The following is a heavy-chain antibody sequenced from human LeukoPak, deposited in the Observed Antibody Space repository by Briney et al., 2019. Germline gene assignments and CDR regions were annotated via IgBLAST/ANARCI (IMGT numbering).Heavy chain of an antibody. Sequence: GGSLRLSCAASGFTVSSNYMSWVRQAPGKGLEWVSVFYSGGSTYYADSVKGRFTISRHNSKNTLYLQMNSLRAEDTAVYYCARQPGGYEYYFDYRGQGTLVTVSS. CDR3: ARQPGGYEYYFDY. CDR2: FYSGGST. V-gene: IGHV3-53*04. D-gene: IGHD5-12*01. CDR1: GFTVSSNY. J-gene: IGHJ4*02.